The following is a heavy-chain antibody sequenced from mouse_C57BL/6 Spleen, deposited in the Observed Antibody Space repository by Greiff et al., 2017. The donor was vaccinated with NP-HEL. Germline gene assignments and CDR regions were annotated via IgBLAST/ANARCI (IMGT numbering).Heavy chain of an antibody. CDR1: GYKFSDYY. J-gene: IGHJ2*01. Sequence: VQLQHSGPELVKPGDSVKISCKASGYKFSDYYMNWVKQSHGKSLEWIGDLNPNNGGTSYNQKFKGKATLTVDKSSSTAYMELRSLPSEDSAVSYCARSDCYYPLDFGGQDTTLTVSS. V-gene: IGHV1-26*01. D-gene: IGHD2-3*01. CDR3: ARSDCYYPLDF. CDR2: LNPNNGGT.